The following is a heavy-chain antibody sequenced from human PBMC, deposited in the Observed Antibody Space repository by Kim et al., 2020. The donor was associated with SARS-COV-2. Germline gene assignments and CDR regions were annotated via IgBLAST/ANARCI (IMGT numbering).Heavy chain of an antibody. CDR3: ARGGVATMMGGY. J-gene: IGHJ4*02. D-gene: IGHD5-12*01. V-gene: IGHV1-3*01. Sequence: ASVKVSCKASGYTFTSYAMHWVRQAPGQRLEWMGWINAGNGNTKYSQKFQGRVTITRDTSASTAYMELSSLRSEDTAVYYCARGGVATMMGGYWGQGTLVTVSS. CDR1: GYTFTSYA. CDR2: INAGNGNT.